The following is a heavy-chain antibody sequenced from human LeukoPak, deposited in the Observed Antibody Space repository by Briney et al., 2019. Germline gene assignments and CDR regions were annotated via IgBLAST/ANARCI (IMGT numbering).Heavy chain of an antibody. CDR3: AREVTNYYGSGRGVYYMDV. CDR1: GGSISSSNW. J-gene: IGHJ6*03. Sequence: PSETLSLTCAVSGGSISSSNWWSWVRQPPGKGLEWIGEIYHSGSTNYNPSLKSRVTISVDKSKNQFSLKLSSVTAADTAVYYCAREVTNYYGSGRGVYYMDVWGKGTTVTVSS. CDR2: IYHSGST. D-gene: IGHD3-10*01. V-gene: IGHV4-4*02.